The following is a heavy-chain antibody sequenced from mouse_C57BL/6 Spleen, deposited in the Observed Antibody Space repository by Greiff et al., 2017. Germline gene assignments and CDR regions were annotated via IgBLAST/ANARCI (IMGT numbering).Heavy chain of an antibody. V-gene: IGHV1-72*01. CDR3: ATYYGSSLYYAMDY. J-gene: IGHJ4*01. CDR2: IDPNSGGT. Sequence: VQLQQPGAELVKPGASVKLSCKASGYTFTSYWMHWVKQRPGRGLEWIGRIDPNSGGTKYNEKFKSKATLTVDKPSSTAYMQLSSLTSEDSAVYYCATYYGSSLYYAMDYWGQGTSVTVSS. CDR1: GYTFTSYW. D-gene: IGHD1-1*01.